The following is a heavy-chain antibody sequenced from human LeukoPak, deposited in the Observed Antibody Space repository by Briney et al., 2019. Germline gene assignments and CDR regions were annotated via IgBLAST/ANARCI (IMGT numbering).Heavy chain of an antibody. D-gene: IGHD7-27*01. CDR2: IGGSGGST. Sequence: GGSLRLSCAASGFTFSRYAMSWVRQAPGKGLEWVSGIGGSGGSTYYADSVKGRFTISRDNSKNTLYMQMNSLRAEDTAVYYCAKGRSGDPRPHPFDYWGQGTLVTVSS. CDR3: AKGRSGDPRPHPFDY. J-gene: IGHJ4*02. V-gene: IGHV3-23*01. CDR1: GFTFSRYA.